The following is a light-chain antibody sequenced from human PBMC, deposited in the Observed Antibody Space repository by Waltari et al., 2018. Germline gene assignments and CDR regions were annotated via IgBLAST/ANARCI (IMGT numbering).Light chain of an antibody. V-gene: IGLV3-19*01. CDR1: SLRSYY. J-gene: IGLJ2*01. CDR2: ATK. CDR3: NSRDSSDNHLHVA. Sequence: SSELTQDPAVSVALGQTVSITCQGDSLRSYYANWYQQKPGQAPILVIYATKNRPSGIADRFSGSSSGNTASLTIAGAQAEDEADYYCNSRDSSDNHLHVAFGGGTKLTVL.